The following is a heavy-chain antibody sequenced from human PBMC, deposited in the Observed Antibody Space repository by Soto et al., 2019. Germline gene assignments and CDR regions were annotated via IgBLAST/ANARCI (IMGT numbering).Heavy chain of an antibody. CDR3: AISYEYSSSWYDY. V-gene: IGHV1-3*01. Sequence: ASVKVSCKASGNTVPNYAIHWVRQAPGQRLEWMGWINAGNGNTKYSQKFQGRVTITRDTSASTAHMELSSLRSEDTAVYYCAISYEYSSSWYDYWGQ. J-gene: IGHJ5*01. CDR2: INAGNGNT. CDR1: GNTVPNYA. D-gene: IGHD6-13*01.